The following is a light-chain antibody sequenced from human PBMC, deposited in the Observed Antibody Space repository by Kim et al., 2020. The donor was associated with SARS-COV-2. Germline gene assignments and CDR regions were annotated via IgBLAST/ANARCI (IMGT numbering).Light chain of an antibody. Sequence: ETATLTCPGNTNNVGNRGAAWLQQFQGHAPKFLSYRDNSRPSGISQRFSASRSGTTASLTITGVQPEDEADYYCSAWDSSLSAWVFGGGTQLTVL. CDR1: TNNVGNRG. J-gene: IGLJ3*02. CDR3: SAWDSSLSAWV. CDR2: RDN. V-gene: IGLV10-54*04.